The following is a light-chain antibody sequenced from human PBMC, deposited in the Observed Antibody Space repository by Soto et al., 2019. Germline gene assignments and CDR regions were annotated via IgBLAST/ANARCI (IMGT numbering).Light chain of an antibody. V-gene: IGLV1-40*01. CDR2: GNS. Sequence: QSVLTQPPSVSWAPGRRVTISCTGSSSNIGAGFDVHWYQQLPGTAPKLLIYGNSNRPSGVPDRFSGSRSGTSASLAITGLQAEDEADYYCQSYDSSLTGSKVFGSGTKVTVL. CDR1: SSNIGAGFD. J-gene: IGLJ1*01. CDR3: QSYDSSLTGSKV.